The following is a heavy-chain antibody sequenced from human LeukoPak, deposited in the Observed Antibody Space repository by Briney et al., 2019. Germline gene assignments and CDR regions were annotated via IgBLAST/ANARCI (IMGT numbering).Heavy chain of an antibody. CDR3: VRDSGGYSSVWYDAFDV. CDR1: GFTFSGYW. D-gene: IGHD6-19*01. Sequence: GGSLTLSCAASGFTFSGYWMIWVRQAPGKGLEWVANIKQDGSVKYYVDSVSGRFTISRDNAKNLLYLQMNSLRDEDTAVYYCVRDSGGYSSVWYDAFDVWGRGTKVTVSS. J-gene: IGHJ3*01. CDR2: IKQDGSVK. V-gene: IGHV3-7*01.